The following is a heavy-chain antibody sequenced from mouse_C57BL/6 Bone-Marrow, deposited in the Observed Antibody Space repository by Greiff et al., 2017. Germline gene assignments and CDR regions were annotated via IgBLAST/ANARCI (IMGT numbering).Heavy chain of an antibody. J-gene: IGHJ3*01. CDR1: GYTFTGYW. D-gene: IGHD2-1*01. Sequence: QVTLKVSGAELMKPGASVKLSCKATGYTFTGYWIEWVKQRPGHGLEWIGEILPGSGSTNYNEKFKGKATLTADTSSNTAYMQLSSLTTEDSAIYYCVYGNYVSWFAYWGQGTLVTVSA. CDR2: ILPGSGST. CDR3: VYGNYVSWFAY. V-gene: IGHV1-9*01.